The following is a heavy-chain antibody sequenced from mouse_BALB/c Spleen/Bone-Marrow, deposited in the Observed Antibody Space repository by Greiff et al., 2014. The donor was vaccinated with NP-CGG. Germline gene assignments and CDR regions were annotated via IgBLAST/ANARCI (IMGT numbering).Heavy chain of an antibody. D-gene: IGHD2-3*01. CDR2: IWAGGST. Sequence: VKLVGSGPGLVAPSQSLSITCTVSGFSLTSYGVHWVRQPPGKGLEWLGVIWAGGSTNYNSALMSRLSISKDNSKSQVFLKMNSLQTDDTAMYYCARVYLWYFDVWGAGTTVTVSS. CDR1: GFSLTSYG. V-gene: IGHV2-9*02. J-gene: IGHJ1*01. CDR3: ARVYLWYFDV.